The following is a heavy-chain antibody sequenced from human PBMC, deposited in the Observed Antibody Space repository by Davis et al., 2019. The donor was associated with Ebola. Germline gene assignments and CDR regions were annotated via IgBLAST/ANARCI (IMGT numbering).Heavy chain of an antibody. J-gene: IGHJ5*02. CDR3: TKSRDGYTHGHS. Sequence: PGGSLRLSCETSGFIFNNFGMHWVRQAQGKGLEWVAGIWHHGGESYYRDSVRGRFTISRDDSKSTLYLQMNNLRVEDTAVYYCTKSRDGYTHGHSWGRGTLVTVSS. D-gene: IGHD5-24*01. V-gene: IGHV3-33*03. CDR1: GFIFNNFG. CDR2: IWHHGGES.